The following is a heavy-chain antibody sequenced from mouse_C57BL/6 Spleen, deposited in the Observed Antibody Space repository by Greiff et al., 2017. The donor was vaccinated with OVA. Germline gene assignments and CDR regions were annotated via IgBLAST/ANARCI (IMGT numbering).Heavy chain of an antibody. D-gene: IGHD3-2*02. V-gene: IGHV1-4*01. CDR3: ARDSSGYVGAMDY. CDR2: INPSSGYT. Sequence: QVQLKESGAELARPGASVKMSCKASGYTFTSYTMHWVKQRPGQGLEWIGYINPSSGYTKYNQKFKDKATLTADKSSSPAYMQLSSLTSEDSAYYYCARDSSGYVGAMDYWGQGTSVTVSS. J-gene: IGHJ4*01. CDR1: GYTFTSYT.